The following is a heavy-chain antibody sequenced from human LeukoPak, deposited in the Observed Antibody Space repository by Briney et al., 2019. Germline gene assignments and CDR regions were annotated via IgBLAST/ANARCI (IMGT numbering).Heavy chain of an antibody. CDR1: GDSISYHNYY. CDR2: VYYNGKT. Sequence: SETLSLTCAVSGDSISYHNYYWDWIRQPPGKGLEWIGTVYYNGKTYYNPSLKGRVAISVDASKNQFSLQLSSMTDADTAVYYCARLRAMAGHRGGFDIWGQGTMVTVSS. V-gene: IGHV4-39*01. J-gene: IGHJ3*02. CDR3: ARLRAMAGHRGGFDI. D-gene: IGHD6-19*01.